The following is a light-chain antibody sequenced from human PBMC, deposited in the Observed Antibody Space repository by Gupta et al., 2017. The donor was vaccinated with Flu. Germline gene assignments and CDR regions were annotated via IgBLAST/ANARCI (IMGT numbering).Light chain of an antibody. V-gene: IGLV6-57*03. CDR3: HSFDTNRRV. CDR2: EDN. J-gene: IGLJ2*01. Sequence: NFMLTQPHSLSESAAKTVTISCTRSSGSIASNFVQWFQQRPGSAPTTVIYEDNQRPSGVPARFSCSIGYSSNSATLTISGVKTEDDAGYDCHSFDTNRRVFGGGTKLTVL. CDR1: SGSIASNF.